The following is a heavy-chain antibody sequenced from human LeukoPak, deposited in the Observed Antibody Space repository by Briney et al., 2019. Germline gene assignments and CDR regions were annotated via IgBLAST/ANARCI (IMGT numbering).Heavy chain of an antibody. D-gene: IGHD1-7*01. CDR1: GFTFSDYY. CDR2: ISSSGTST. V-gene: IGHV3-11*04. Sequence: GGSLRLSCAASGFTFSDYYMSWIRQYPGKGLEWVSCISSSGTSTYYADSVKGRFTISRDNAKNSLYLQMNSLRAEDTAVCYCARALIETGTSLDYWGQGTLVTVSS. CDR3: ARALIETGTSLDY. J-gene: IGHJ4*02.